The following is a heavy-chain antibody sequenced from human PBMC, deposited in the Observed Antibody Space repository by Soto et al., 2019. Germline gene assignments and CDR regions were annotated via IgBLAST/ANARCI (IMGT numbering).Heavy chain of an antibody. CDR1: GFTFSNAW. CDR3: TIPRGPMIRP. D-gene: IGHD3-22*01. CDR2: IKSTTDGGTT. Sequence: EVQLVESGGGLVEPGGSLRLPCTASGFTFSNAWMTWVRQAPGKGLEWVGRIKSTTDGGTTDYAAPVKGRFTISRDDSKNTMYLQMNRLKTEDTAVYYCTIPRGPMIRPWGQGTLVTVSS. J-gene: IGHJ5*02. V-gene: IGHV3-15*01.